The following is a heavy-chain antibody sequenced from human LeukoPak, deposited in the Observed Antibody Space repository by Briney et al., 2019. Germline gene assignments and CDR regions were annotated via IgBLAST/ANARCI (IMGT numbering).Heavy chain of an antibody. CDR1: GGTFSSYA. CDR2: IIPILGIA. Sequence: GASVKVSCKASGGTFSSYAISWVRQAPGQGLEWMGRIIPILGIANYAQKFQGRVTITADKSTSTAYMELSSLRSEDTAVYYCARAPADYDSSGYGDYWGQGTLVTVSS. CDR3: ARAPADYDSSGYGDY. J-gene: IGHJ4*02. V-gene: IGHV1-69*04. D-gene: IGHD3-22*01.